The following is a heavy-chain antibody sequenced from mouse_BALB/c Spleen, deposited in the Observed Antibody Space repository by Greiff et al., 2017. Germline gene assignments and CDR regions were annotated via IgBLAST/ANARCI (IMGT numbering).Heavy chain of an antibody. CDR1: GFTFSSYG. J-gene: IGHJ4*01. D-gene: IGHD4-1*01. CDR3: ARDRTGMDY. CDR2: INSNGGST. V-gene: IGHV5-6-3*01. Sequence: EVKLVESGGGLVQPGGSLKLSCAASGFTFSSYGMSWVRQTPDKRLELVATINSNGGSTYYPDSVKGRFTISRDNAKNTLYLQMSSLKSEDTAMYYCARDRTGMDYWGQGTSVTVSS.